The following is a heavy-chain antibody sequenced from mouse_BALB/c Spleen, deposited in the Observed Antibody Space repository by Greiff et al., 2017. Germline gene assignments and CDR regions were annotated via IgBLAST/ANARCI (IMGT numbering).Heavy chain of an antibody. CDR2: IDPETGGT. D-gene: IGHD2-2*01. J-gene: IGHJ3*01. Sequence: VQLQQSGAELVRPGASVTLSCKASGYTFTDYEMHWVKQTPVHGLEWIGAIDPETGGTAYNQKFKGKATLTADKSSSTAYMELRSLTSEDSAVYYCTRRLYYGYDGFADWGQGTLVTVSA. CDR1: GYTFTDYE. V-gene: IGHV1-15*01. CDR3: TRRLYYGYDGFAD.